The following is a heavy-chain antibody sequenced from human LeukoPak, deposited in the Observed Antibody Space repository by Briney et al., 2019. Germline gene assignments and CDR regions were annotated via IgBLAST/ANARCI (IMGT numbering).Heavy chain of an antibody. CDR3: ARGQDRYSSSWYGYY. V-gene: IGHV3-7*01. Sequence: GGSLRLSCAASGFTFSSYWMSWVRQAPGKGLEWVAHIKQDGSEKYYVDSVKGRFTISRDNAKNSLYLQMNSLRAEDTAVYYCARGQDRYSSSWYGYYWGQGTLVTVSS. D-gene: IGHD6-13*01. J-gene: IGHJ4*02. CDR1: GFTFSSYW. CDR2: IKQDGSEK.